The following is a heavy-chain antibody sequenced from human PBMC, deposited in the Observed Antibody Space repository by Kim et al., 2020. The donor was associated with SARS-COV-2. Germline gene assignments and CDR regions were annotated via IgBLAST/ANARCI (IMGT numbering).Heavy chain of an antibody. CDR3: ARHYYYYYMDV. CDR2: EK. D-gene: IGHD3-10*01. Sequence: EKFHVATVKGRLTIYRDNAKNSLYLQMNSLTAEDTAVYYCARHYYYYYMDVWGKGTTVTVSS. V-gene: IGHV3-7*01. J-gene: IGHJ6*03.